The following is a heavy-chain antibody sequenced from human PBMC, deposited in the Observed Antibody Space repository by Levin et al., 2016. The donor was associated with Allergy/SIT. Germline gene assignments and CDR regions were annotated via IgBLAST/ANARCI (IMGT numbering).Heavy chain of an antibody. CDR2: INHSGST. J-gene: IGHJ6*02. V-gene: IGHV4-34*01. D-gene: IGHD4-23*01. CDR3: ARQYGGNVYYYYYGMDV. Sequence: PGKGLEWIGEINHSGSTNYNPSLKSRVTISVDTSKNQFSLKLSSVTAADTAVYYCARQYGGNVYYYYYGMDVWGQGTTVTVSS.